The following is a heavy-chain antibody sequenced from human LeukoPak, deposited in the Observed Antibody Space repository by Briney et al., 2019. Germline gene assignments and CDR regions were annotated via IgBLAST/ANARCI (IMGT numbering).Heavy chain of an antibody. V-gene: IGHV3-11*01. D-gene: IGHD6-13*01. CDR3: AKPYSSSWYFKPPAFGTNPLGY. CDR1: GFTFSDYY. J-gene: IGHJ4*02. Sequence: GGSLRLSCVASGFTFSDYYMSWVRQAPGKGLEWVSYISGSGSNIYYADSVKGRFTISRDNSKNTLYLQMNSLTAEHTAVYYCAKPYSSSWYFKPPAFGTNPLGYWGQGTLVTVSS. CDR2: ISGSGSNI.